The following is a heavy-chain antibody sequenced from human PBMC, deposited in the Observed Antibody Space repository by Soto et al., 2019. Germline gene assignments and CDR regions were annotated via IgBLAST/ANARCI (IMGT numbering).Heavy chain of an antibody. V-gene: IGHV3-66*01. J-gene: IGHJ4*02. CDR2: IYSGGTT. CDR1: GFTVSSNY. CDR3: ARGRLVRGTECCPIES. Sequence: EVQLVESGGGLVQPGGSLRLSCAASGFTVSSNYMSWVRQAPGKGLETVSFIYSGGTTYYADSVKGRFTISGDSSKNRVFLQMNSVSAEDMAVYYSARGRLVRGTECCPIESWGQGILVSVSS. D-gene: IGHD6-19*01.